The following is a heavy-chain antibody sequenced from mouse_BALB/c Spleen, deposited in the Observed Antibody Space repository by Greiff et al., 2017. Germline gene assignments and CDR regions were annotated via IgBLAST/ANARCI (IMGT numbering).Heavy chain of an antibody. CDR3: ARGGGYGSYYFDY. D-gene: IGHD2-10*02. CDR1: GFTFSSYG. Sequence: EVKVVESGGDLVKPGGSLKLSCAASGFTFSSYGMSWVRQTPEKRLEWVASISSGGSTYYPDSVKGRFTISRDNARNILYLQMSSLRSEDTAMYYCARGGGYGSYYFDYWGQGTTLTVSS. CDR2: ISSGGST. V-gene: IGHV5-6-5*01. J-gene: IGHJ2*01.